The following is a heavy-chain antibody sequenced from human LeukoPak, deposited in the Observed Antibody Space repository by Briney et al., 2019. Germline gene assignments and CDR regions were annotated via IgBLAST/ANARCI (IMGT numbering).Heavy chain of an antibody. CDR2: VIAISGTT. J-gene: IGHJ6*03. V-gene: IGHV1-69*05. CDR3: VRGKRNGYFGATTYYNDFYYMDV. CDR1: GDSFNNFA. D-gene: IGHD3-10*01. Sequence: SVKVSCKASGDSFNNFAFSWVRQAPGQGLEWMGGVIAISGTTNYAQRFQGRVTITTDESTNTAYMHLSSLRSEDSALYYRVRGKRNGYFGATTYYNDFYYMDVWGKGTTVTVSS.